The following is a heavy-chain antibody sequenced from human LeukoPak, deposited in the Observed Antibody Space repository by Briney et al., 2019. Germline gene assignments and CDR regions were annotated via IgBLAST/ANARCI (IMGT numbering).Heavy chain of an antibody. V-gene: IGHV4-59*01. CDR2: IYYRVTS. D-gene: IGHD3-10*01. CDR3: ARAVGGDGSGSL. CDR1: GGSISNYY. Sequence: SETLSLTCTVSGGSISNYYWSWIRQPPGKGLEWIGYIYYRVTSDYNPSLKSRVTMSVDMSTRQISLKLSSATAADTAVYYCARAVGGDGSGSLWGPGTLVTVSS. J-gene: IGHJ4*02.